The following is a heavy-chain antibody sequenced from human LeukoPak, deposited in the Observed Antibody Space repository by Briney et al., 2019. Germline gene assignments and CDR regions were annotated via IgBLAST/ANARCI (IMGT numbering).Heavy chain of an antibody. V-gene: IGHV3-7*03. J-gene: IGHJ4*02. D-gene: IGHD3-10*01. CDR1: GFTFSSYW. CDR2: IKQDGSEK. CDR3: ARGGMVRGVITPPFDY. Sequence: GGSLRLSCAASGFTFSSYWMSWVRQAPGKGLEWAANIKQDGSEKYYVDSVKGRFTISRDNAKNSLYLQMNSLRAEDTAVYYCARGGMVRGVITPPFDYWGQGTLVTVSS.